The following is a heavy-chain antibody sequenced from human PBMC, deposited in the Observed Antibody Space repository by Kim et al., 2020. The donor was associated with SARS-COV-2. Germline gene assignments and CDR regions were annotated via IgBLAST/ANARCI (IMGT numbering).Heavy chain of an antibody. D-gene: IGHD5-18*01. Sequence: SETLSLTCTVSGDSITSNSWAWIRQPPGRGLEWVAYIFYNGRTKYNPSFESRVTISADTSMAQSYLRLSSLTAADTAVYYCARIPHGDIYGYFDYWGQGKLVPVPS. CDR1: GDSITSNS. CDR3: ARIPHGDIYGYFDY. CDR2: IFYNGRT. J-gene: IGHJ4*02. V-gene: IGHV4-59*01.